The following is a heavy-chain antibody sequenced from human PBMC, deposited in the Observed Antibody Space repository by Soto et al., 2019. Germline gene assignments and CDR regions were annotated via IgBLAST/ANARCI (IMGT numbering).Heavy chain of an antibody. CDR1: GFTFSSYA. J-gene: IGHJ4*02. D-gene: IGHD1-26*01. CDR3: VKDPGGSYNNISKPNRFDY. Sequence: GGSLRLSCSASGFTFSSYAMHWVRQAPGKGLEYVSAISSNGGSTYYADSVKGRFTISRDNSKNTLYLQMSSLRAEDTAVYYCVKDPGGSYNNISKPNRFDYWGQGNLVTVSS. V-gene: IGHV3-64D*06. CDR2: ISSNGGST.